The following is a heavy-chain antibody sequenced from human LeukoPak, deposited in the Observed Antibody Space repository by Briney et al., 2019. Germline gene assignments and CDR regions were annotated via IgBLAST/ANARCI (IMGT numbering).Heavy chain of an antibody. CDR3: AKDSTPSDFWSGHDY. Sequence: PGGSLRLSCAASGFTFSSYAMHWVRQAPGKGLEWVAVISYDGSNKYYADSVKGRFTISRDNSKNTLYLQMNSLRAEDTAVYYCAKDSTPSDFWSGHDYWGQGTLVTVSS. D-gene: IGHD3-3*01. CDR1: GFTFSSYA. CDR2: ISYDGSNK. J-gene: IGHJ4*02. V-gene: IGHV3-30*04.